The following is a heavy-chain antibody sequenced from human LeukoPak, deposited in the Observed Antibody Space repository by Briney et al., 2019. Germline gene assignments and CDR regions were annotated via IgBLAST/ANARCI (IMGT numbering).Heavy chain of an antibody. D-gene: IGHD1-14*01. V-gene: IGHV4-59*08. CDR2: IYYTGNA. Sequence: SETLSLTCTVSGGPISLYYWSWMRQPPGKGLEWIGYIYYTGNANYSPSLKSRVTISVDTSKTQFSLKLGSVTAADTAVYFCARQTNGAFDVWGQGTMVTVSS. J-gene: IGHJ3*01. CDR3: ARQTNGAFDV. CDR1: GGPISLYY.